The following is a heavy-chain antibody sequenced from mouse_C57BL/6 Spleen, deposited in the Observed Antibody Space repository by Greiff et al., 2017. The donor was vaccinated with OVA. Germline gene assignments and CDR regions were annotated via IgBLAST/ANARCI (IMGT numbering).Heavy chain of an antibody. Sequence: QVQLKQPGAELVRPGSSVKLSCKASGYTFTSYWMDWVKQRPGQGLEWIGNIYPSDSETHYNQKFKDKATLTVDKSSSTAYMQLSSLTSEDSAVYYCAREGVYYGSSYRYFDVWGTGTTVTVSS. J-gene: IGHJ1*03. D-gene: IGHD1-1*01. V-gene: IGHV1-61*01. CDR2: IYPSDSET. CDR1: GYTFTSYW. CDR3: AREGVYYGSSYRYFDV.